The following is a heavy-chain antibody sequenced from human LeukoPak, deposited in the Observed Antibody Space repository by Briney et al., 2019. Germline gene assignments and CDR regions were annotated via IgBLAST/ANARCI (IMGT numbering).Heavy chain of an antibody. CDR3: ARAQDIVLVASANPIHYYYYMDV. V-gene: IGHV3-7*01. J-gene: IGHJ6*03. CDR2: IKQDGSEK. Sequence: QPGGSLRLSCAASGFTFSNSAMSWVRQAPGKGLEWVANIKQDGSEKYYVDSVKGRFTISRDNAKNSLYLQMNSLRAEDTAVYYCARAQDIVLVASANPIHYYYYMDVWGKGTTVTVSS. CDR1: GFTFSNSA. D-gene: IGHD2-2*01.